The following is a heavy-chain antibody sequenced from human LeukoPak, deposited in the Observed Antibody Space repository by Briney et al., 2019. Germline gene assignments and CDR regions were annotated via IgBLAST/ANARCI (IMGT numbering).Heavy chain of an antibody. CDR2: IYTSGST. Sequence: KPSETLSLTCTVSGGSISSYYWSWIRQPAGKGLEWIGRIYTSGSTNYNPSLKSRVTMSVDTSKNQFSLKLSSVTAADTAVYYCARHAAGRITMVRGVIITYFDYWGQGTLVTVSS. CDR3: ARHAAGRITMVRGVIITYFDY. V-gene: IGHV4-4*07. CDR1: GGSISSYY. J-gene: IGHJ4*02. D-gene: IGHD3-10*01.